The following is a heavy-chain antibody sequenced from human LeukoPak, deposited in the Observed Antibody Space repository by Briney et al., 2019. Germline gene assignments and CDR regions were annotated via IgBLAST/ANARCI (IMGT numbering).Heavy chain of an antibody. V-gene: IGHV1-2*06. CDR1: GYTFTGYY. CDR2: INPNSGGT. J-gene: IGHJ4*02. CDR3: ASSRERIAAAGRDEFDY. D-gene: IGHD6-13*01. Sequence: ASVKVSCKASGYTFTGYYMHWVRQAPGQGLEWMGRINPNSGGTNYAQKFQGRVTMTRDTSISIAYMELSRLRSDDTAVYYCASSRERIAAAGRDEFDYWGQGTLVTVSS.